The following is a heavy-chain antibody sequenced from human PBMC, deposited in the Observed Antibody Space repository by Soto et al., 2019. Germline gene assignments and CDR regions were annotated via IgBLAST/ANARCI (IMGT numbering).Heavy chain of an antibody. CDR2: INPNSGGT. D-gene: IGHD2-2*01. V-gene: IGHV1-2*02. CDR3: ARPTGYQLPPMDV. Sequence: GASVKVSCKASGSPLTGSYIHWVRQAPGQGLEWMGWINPNSGGTNYAQKFQGRVTMTRDTSISTAYMELSSLRSDDTAVYYCARPTGYQLPPMDVWGQGTTVTVSS. J-gene: IGHJ6*02. CDR1: GSPLTGSY.